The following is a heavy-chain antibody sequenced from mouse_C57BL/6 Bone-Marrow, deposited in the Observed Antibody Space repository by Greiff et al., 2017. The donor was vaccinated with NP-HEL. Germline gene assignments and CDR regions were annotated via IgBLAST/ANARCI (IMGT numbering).Heavy chain of an antibody. CDR3: AKQNLYYGSSWDYFDY. D-gene: IGHD1-1*01. CDR2: IWGDGST. CDR1: GFSLTSYG. V-gene: IGHV2-3*01. J-gene: IGHJ2*01. Sequence: VNLVESGPGLVAPSQSLSITCTVSGFSLTSYGVSWVSQPPGKGLEWLGVIWGDGSTNYHSALISRLSISKDNSTSQVFLKLNSLQTDDTATYYCAKQNLYYGSSWDYFDYWGQGTTLTVSS.